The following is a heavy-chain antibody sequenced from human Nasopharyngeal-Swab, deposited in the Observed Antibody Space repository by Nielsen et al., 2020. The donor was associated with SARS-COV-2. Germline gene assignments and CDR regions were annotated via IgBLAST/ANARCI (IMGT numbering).Heavy chain of an antibody. J-gene: IGHJ6*02. V-gene: IGHV3-30*18. Sequence: GESLKISCAASGFTFSSYGMHWVRQAPGKGLEWVAVISYDGSNKYYADSVKGRLTISRDNSKNTLYLQMNSLRAEDTAVYYSAKDCGLRAAYYYYGMDVWGQGTTVTVSS. CDR2: ISYDGSNK. D-gene: IGHD6-25*01. CDR1: GFTFSSYG. CDR3: AKDCGLRAAYYYYGMDV.